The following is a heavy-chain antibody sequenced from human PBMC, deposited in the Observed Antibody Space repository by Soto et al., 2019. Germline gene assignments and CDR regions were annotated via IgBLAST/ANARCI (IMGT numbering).Heavy chain of an antibody. J-gene: IGHJ6*03. V-gene: IGHV4-39*07. CDR1: GDSVSSVSYF. CDR2: LSYNERT. D-gene: IGHD2-2*01. Sequence: SETLSLTCTVSGDSVSSVSYFWGWLRQPPGQGLQWIGSLSYNERTYYNPSLKSRVTISVDTSKNLFSLKLSSVTAADTVVYYCARVGQGNQPYYYYYMDVWGKGTTVTVSS. CDR3: ARVGQGNQPYYYYYMDV.